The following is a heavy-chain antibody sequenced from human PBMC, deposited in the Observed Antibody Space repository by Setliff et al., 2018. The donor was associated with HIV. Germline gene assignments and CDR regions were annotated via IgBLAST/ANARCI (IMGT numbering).Heavy chain of an antibody. J-gene: IGHJ4*02. CDR2: IYFPITST. CDR3: ARGPPGSSIGWYVGY. V-gene: IGHV4-4*07. CDR1: GGSVSGYY. D-gene: IGHD6-19*01. Sequence: ASETLSLTCTVSGGSVSGYYWTWIRQPAGKGLEWIGRIYFPITSTNYNPSLKSRVTMSVDTSKNQFSLRLSSVIAADTAVYYCARGPPGSSIGWYVGYWGQGTLVTVSS.